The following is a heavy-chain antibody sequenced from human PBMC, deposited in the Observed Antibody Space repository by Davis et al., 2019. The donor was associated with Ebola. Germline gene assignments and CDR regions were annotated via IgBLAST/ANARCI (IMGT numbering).Heavy chain of an antibody. CDR1: GVSITPYY. V-gene: IGHV4-59*01. CDR3: ARGGYEDYEYFQE. D-gene: IGHD5-12*01. J-gene: IGHJ1*01. CDR2: IFDSGSP. Sequence: MPGGSLRLSCNASGVSITPYYWNWIRQPPGKGLEFIGYIFDSGSPKYNPSLKSRVTISVDMSKNQFSLKLSSVTAADTAVYNCARGGYEDYEYFQEWGQGTLVTVSS.